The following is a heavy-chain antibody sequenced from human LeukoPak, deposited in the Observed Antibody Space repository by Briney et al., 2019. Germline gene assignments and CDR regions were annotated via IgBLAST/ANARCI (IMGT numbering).Heavy chain of an antibody. CDR3: ARRSPYCSSTSCSMGHFDY. CDR2: IIPIFGTA. CDR1: GDTFSSYA. D-gene: IGHD2-2*01. V-gene: IGHV1-69*13. Sequence: ASVKVSCKASGDTFSSYAISWVRQAPGQGLEWMGGIIPIFGTANYAQKFRGRVTITADESTSTAYMELSSLRSEDTAVYYCARRSPYCSSTSCSMGHFDYWGQGTLVTVSS. J-gene: IGHJ4*02.